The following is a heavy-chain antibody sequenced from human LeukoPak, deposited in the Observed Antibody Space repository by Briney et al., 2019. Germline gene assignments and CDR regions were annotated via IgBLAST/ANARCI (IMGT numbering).Heavy chain of an antibody. CDR3: ARARKLRYFDWLQFDY. J-gene: IGHJ4*02. Sequence: SETLSLTCTVSGGSISSYYWSWIRQPAGKGLEWIGRIYTSGSTNYNPSLKSRVTMSVDTSKNQFSLKLSSVTAADTAVYYCARARKLRYFDWLQFDYWGQGTLVTVSS. V-gene: IGHV4-4*07. CDR2: IYTSGST. D-gene: IGHD3-9*01. CDR1: GGSISSYY.